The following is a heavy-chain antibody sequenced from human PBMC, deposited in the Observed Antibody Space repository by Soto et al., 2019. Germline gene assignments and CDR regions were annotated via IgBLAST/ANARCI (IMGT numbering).Heavy chain of an antibody. V-gene: IGHV1-58*02. J-gene: IGHJ6*03. D-gene: IGHD6-6*01. CDR2: IVVGSGNT. CDR1: GFTFTSSA. Sequence: SVKVSCKASGFTFTSSAMQWVRQARGQRLEWIGWIVVGSGNTNYAQKFQERVTITMDMSTSTAYMELSSLRSEDTAVYYCAADVIGYSSSSRDYYYYYYMDVWGKGTTVTVSS. CDR3: AADVIGYSSSSRDYYYYYYMDV.